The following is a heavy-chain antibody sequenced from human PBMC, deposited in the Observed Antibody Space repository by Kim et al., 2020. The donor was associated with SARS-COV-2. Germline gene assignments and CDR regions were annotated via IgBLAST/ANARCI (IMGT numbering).Heavy chain of an antibody. V-gene: IGHV5-51*01. CDR2: ISPGDSDT. CDR3: ARLGQETAYCDDTCYSGAFDI. Sequence: GESLKISCKGSGYTFTSYWIGWVRQMPGKGLEWMGIISPGDSDTRYSPSFQGQVTISADKSISTAYLQWSSLKAADTAMYYCARLGQETAYCDDTCYSGAFDIWGQGTMVTVSS. D-gene: IGHD2-15*01. J-gene: IGHJ3*02. CDR1: GYTFTSYW.